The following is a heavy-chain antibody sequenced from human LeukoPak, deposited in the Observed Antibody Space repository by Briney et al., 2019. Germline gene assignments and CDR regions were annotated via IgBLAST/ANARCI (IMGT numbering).Heavy chain of an antibody. J-gene: IGHJ3*02. D-gene: IGHD5-24*01. Sequence: PGGSLRLSCAASGFTFSSYAMHWVRQAPGKGLEWVSVISYDGSNKYYADSVKGRFTISRDNSKNTLYLQMNSLRAEDTAVYYCAKFREMATITMSAFDIWGQGTMVTVSS. V-gene: IGHV3-30-3*02. CDR1: GFTFSSYA. CDR2: ISYDGSNK. CDR3: AKFREMATITMSAFDI.